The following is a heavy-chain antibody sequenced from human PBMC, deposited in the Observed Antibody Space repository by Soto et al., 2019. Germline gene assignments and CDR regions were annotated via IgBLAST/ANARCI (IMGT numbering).Heavy chain of an antibody. Sequence: PGESLKISCKGSGYSFSSYWIGWVRQMPGQGPEWMGIIYPCDSATRYSPSFQGQVTISADKSIITAFLQWSSLKASDTALYYCMRRHSLSSGSVPSDYFDLWGQGTQVTVSS. CDR3: MRRHSLSSGSVPSDYFDL. CDR2: IYPCDSAT. V-gene: IGHV5-51*01. CDR1: GYSFSSYW. D-gene: IGHD6-25*01. J-gene: IGHJ4*02.